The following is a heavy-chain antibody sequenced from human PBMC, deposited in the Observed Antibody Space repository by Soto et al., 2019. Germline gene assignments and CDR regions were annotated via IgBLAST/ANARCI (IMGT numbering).Heavy chain of an antibody. D-gene: IGHD5-18*01. J-gene: IGHJ4*02. Sequence: HPGGSLRLSCAASGFTFSSYAMGWVRQAPGEGLEWVSAISGSASNTQYADAVEARTTNSRDNSKNTLHLQMRSLRAEDTALYYCAKGAPRDGYNFHYWGQGTLVTVSS. V-gene: IGHV3-23*01. CDR1: GFTFSSYA. CDR2: ISGSASNT. CDR3: AKGAPRDGYNFHY.